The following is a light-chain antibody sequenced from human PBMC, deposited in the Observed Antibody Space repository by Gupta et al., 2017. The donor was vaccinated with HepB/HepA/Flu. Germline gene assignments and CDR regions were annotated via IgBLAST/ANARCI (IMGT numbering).Light chain of an antibody. Sequence: QSALTQPPSASRPPGQSVTISCTGTSTDVGGYNYVSLYQHHPGKAPKVMIYEVDHRPSGVPDRFSGSKSGNTASLSVSGLQAEDEAVYYCSSYAGSDNVVFGGGTKVTVL. CDR1: STDVGGYNY. J-gene: IGLJ2*01. CDR2: EVD. CDR3: SSYAGSDNVV. V-gene: IGLV2-8*01.